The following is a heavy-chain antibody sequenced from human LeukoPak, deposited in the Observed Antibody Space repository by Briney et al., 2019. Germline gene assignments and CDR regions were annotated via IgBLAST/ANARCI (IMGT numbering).Heavy chain of an antibody. V-gene: IGHV1-24*01. J-gene: IGHJ4*02. CDR2: FDPEDGEA. CDR3: VTDIRSGWRNY. Sequence: XWVRQPPGKGLEWMGGFDPEDGEAIYAPKIQGRVTMTEDTPTDTAYLELRSLRSDDTAVYYCVTDIRSGWRNYWGQGTLITVSS. D-gene: IGHD6-19*01.